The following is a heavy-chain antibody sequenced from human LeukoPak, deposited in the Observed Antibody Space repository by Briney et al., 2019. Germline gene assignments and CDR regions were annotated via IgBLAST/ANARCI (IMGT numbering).Heavy chain of an antibody. CDR3: ARAGRIFGVVISDY. D-gene: IGHD3-3*01. Sequence: GGSLRLSCAASGFTFSSYSMNWVRQAPGKGLEWVSSISSSSSYIYYADSVKGRFTISRDNAKNSLYLQMNSLRAEDTAVYYCARAGRIFGVVISDYWGQGTLVTVSS. V-gene: IGHV3-21*01. CDR2: ISSSSSYI. J-gene: IGHJ4*02. CDR1: GFTFSSYS.